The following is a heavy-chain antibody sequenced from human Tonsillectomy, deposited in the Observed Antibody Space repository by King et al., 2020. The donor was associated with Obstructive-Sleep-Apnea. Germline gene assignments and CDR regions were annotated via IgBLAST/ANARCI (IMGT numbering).Heavy chain of an antibody. CDR3: ARSLDCSSTSCYAGREAYYYYYGMDV. CDR1: GFTFSDYY. D-gene: IGHD2-2*01. V-gene: IGHV3-11*06. J-gene: IGHJ6*02. CDR2: ISSSSSYT. Sequence: VQLVESGGGLVKPGGSLRLSCAASGFTFSDYYMSWIRQAPGKGLEWVSYISSSSSYTNYADSVKGRFTISRDNAKNSLYLQMNSRRAEDTAVYYFARSLDCSSTSCYAGREAYYYYYGMDVWGQGTTVTVSS.